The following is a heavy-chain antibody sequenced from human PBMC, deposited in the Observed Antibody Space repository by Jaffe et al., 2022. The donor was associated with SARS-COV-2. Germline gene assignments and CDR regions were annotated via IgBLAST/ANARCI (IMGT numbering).Heavy chain of an antibody. Sequence: EVQLVESGGGVVQPGGSLRLSCAASGFTFDDYAMHWVRQAPGKGLEWVSLISGDGGSTYYADSVKGRFTISRDNSKNSLYLQMNSLRTEDTALYYCAKDMWVTQDYYYYGMDVWGQGTTVTVSS. CDR3: AKDMWVTQDYYYYGMDV. CDR1: GFTFDDYA. J-gene: IGHJ6*02. V-gene: IGHV3-43*02. CDR2: ISGDGGST. D-gene: IGHD2-21*02.